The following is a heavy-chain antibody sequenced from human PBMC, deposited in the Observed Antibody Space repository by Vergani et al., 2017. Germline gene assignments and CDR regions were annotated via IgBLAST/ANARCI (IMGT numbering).Heavy chain of an antibody. CDR2: ISSSGSTI. J-gene: IGHJ4*02. D-gene: IGHD3-10*01. CDR3: AKGPSFYNY. Sequence: EVQLVESGGGLVQPGGSLRLSCAASGFTFSSYEMNWVRQAPGKGLEWVSYISSSGSTIYYADSVKGRFTISRDNSKNTLYLQMNSLRAEDTAVYYCAKGPSFYNYWGQGTLVTVSS. V-gene: IGHV3-48*03. CDR1: GFTFSSYE.